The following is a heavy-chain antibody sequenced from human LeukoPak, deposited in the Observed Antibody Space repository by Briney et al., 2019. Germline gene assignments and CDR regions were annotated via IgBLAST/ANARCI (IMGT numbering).Heavy chain of an antibody. CDR1: GFTFSSHA. Sequence: GGSLRLSCAASGFTFSSHAMSWVRQAPGKGLEWVSAISGRGGSTYYADSVKGRFTISRDNSKNTLYLQMKSLRAEDTAVYYCAKGGGYEAQYYYYYLDVWGKGTTVTISS. CDR2: ISGRGGST. CDR3: AKGGGYEAQYYYYYLDV. D-gene: IGHD5-12*01. J-gene: IGHJ6*03. V-gene: IGHV3-23*01.